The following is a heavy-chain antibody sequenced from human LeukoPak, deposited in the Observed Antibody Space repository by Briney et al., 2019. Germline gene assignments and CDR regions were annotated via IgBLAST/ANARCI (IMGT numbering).Heavy chain of an antibody. CDR1: GFTFSSYA. V-gene: IGHV3-30-3*01. J-gene: IGHJ4*02. CDR2: ISYDGSNK. Sequence: GGSLRLSCAASGFTFSSYAMHWVRQAPGKGLEWVAVISYDGSNKYYADSVKGRFTISRDNSKNTLYLQMNSLRAEDTAVYYCARDWSAYYDFWSGSLTDYWGQGTLVTVSS. CDR3: ARDWSAYYDFWSGSLTDY. D-gene: IGHD3-3*01.